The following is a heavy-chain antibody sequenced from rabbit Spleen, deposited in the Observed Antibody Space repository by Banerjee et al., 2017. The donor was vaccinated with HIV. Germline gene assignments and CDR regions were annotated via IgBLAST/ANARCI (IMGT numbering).Heavy chain of an antibody. CDR3: ARDTSTSFSSYGMDL. J-gene: IGHJ6*01. V-gene: IGHV1S45*01. CDR2: IDAGTSGFT. CDR1: GVSFSGSSY. Sequence: QEQLEESGGDLVKPGASLTLTCIASGVSFSGSSYMCWVRQAPGKGLEWIACIDAGTSGFTYSASWAKGRFTISKTSSTTVTLQMTSLTAADTATYFCARDTSTSFSSYGMDLWGPGTLVTVS. D-gene: IGHD1-1*01.